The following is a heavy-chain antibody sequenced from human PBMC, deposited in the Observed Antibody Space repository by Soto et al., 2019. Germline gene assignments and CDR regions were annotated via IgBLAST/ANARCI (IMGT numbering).Heavy chain of an antibody. CDR3: ERGEYYYGSGSYINHRVYYYGMDV. V-gene: IGHV3-33*01. CDR2: IWYDGSNK. J-gene: IGHJ6*02. CDR1: GFTFSSYG. D-gene: IGHD3-10*01. Sequence: GGSLRLSCAASGFTFSSYGMHWVRQAPGKGLEWVAVIWYDGSNKYYADSVKGRFTISRDNSKNTLYLQMNSLRAEDTAVYYCERGEYYYGSGSYINHRVYYYGMDVWCQAITVTVS.